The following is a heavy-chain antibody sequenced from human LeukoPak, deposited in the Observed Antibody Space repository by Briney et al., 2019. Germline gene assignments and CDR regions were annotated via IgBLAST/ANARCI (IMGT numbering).Heavy chain of an antibody. CDR2: LDPRSGNT. Sequence: ASVKVSCKASEYTFSNYDINYVRPAPGQGLEWMGWLDPRSGNTGSAQNFQGRVTISSNTSIGTAYMELSSLSSDDTAVYYCARGVYGGNRGWHFDLWGRGTLVTVSS. CDR3: ARGVYGGNRGWHFDL. CDR1: EYTFSNYD. D-gene: IGHD4-23*01. J-gene: IGHJ2*01. V-gene: IGHV1-8*03.